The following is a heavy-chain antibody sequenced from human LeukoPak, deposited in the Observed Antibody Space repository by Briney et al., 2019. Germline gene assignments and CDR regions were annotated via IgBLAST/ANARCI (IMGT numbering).Heavy chain of an antibody. D-gene: IGHD6-13*01. CDR3: ARVGSSWYHDY. V-gene: IGHV4-38-2*02. Sequence: KPSETLSLICTVSGYSISSGYCWGWVRQPPGKGLEWIGSICHSGSTYYNPSLKSRVTISVDTSKNQFSLKLSSVTAADTAVYYCARVGSSWYHDYWGQGTLATVSS. CDR1: GYSISSGYC. J-gene: IGHJ4*02. CDR2: ICHSGST.